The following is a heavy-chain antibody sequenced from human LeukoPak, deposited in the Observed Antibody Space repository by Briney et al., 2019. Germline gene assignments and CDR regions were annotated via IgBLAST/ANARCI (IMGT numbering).Heavy chain of an antibody. J-gene: IGHJ3*02. CDR1: GFTVSNHN. CDR2: IYRGGST. Sequence: GGSLRLSCAASGFTVSNHNMNWVRQAPGKGLEWVSIIYRGGSTDYADSVKGRLTISRDNSKNTVYLQMNSLRAEDTAVYYCARDLILTGYYHSEGAFDIWGQGTMVTVSS. V-gene: IGHV3-66*01. D-gene: IGHD3-9*01. CDR3: ARDLILTGYYHSEGAFDI.